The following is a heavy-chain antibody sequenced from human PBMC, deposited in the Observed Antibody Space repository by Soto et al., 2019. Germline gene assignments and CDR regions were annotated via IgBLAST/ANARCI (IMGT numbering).Heavy chain of an antibody. J-gene: IGHJ4*02. V-gene: IGHV4-34*01. Sequence: QVQLQQWGAGLLKPSETLSLTCAVYVGSFSGYYWSWIRQPPGKGLEWIGEINHSGSTKYNPSLKSRVTISVDTPKNQCSLKLSSVTAADTAVYYCARGQDFWSGYPFDYWGQGTLVTVSS. CDR1: VGSFSGYY. CDR3: ARGQDFWSGYPFDY. CDR2: INHSGST. D-gene: IGHD3-3*01.